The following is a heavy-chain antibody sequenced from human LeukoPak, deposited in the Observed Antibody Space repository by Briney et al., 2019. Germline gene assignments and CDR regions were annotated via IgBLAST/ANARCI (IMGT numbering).Heavy chain of an antibody. CDR1: GGSISSGDYY. V-gene: IGHV4-30-4*01. CDR3: ARVSVATIPDY. CDR2: IYYSGST. Sequence: SETLSLTCTVSGGSISSGDYYWSWIRQPPGKGLEWIGYIYYSGSTYYNPSLKSRVTISVDTSKNQSSLKLSSVTAADTAVYYCARVSVATIPDYWGQGTLVTVSS. J-gene: IGHJ4*02. D-gene: IGHD5-12*01.